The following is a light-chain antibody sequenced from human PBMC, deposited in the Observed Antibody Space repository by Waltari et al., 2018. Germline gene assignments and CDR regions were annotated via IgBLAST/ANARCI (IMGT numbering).Light chain of an antibody. CDR1: SGSIAHKY. J-gene: IGLJ3*02. V-gene: IGLV6-57*02. Sequence: NFMLTQPHSVSESPGKTVTISCTGSSGSIAHKYVQWFQQRPGSVPTTVIYEDNQRPSGVPDRFSGSIDSSSNSASLTISGLKTEDEADYYCQSFDSNNNWVFGGGTKLTVL. CDR3: QSFDSNNNWV. CDR2: EDN.